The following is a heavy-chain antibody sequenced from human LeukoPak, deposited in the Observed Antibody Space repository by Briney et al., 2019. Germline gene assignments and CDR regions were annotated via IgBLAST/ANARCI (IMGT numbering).Heavy chain of an antibody. D-gene: IGHD1-14*01. CDR1: GFTFRNYG. CDR3: AKEAEVHRYDY. V-gene: IGHV3-33*06. CDR2: IWYDGGTK. Sequence: GRSLRLSCVASGFTFRNYGMHWVRQAPGKGLEWVAIIWYDGGTKYYADSVKGRFTISRDNSKNTLYLQMDSLRAEDTAVYYCAKEAEVHRYDYWGQGALVIVSS. J-gene: IGHJ4*02.